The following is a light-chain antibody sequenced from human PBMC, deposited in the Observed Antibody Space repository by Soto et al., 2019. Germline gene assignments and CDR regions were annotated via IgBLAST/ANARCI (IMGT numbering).Light chain of an antibody. Sequence: EIRMTQSPSSLCASVGDRASIXCRASQSISRDLTWSQQKPGKAPNLLIYVASSLQGEGPSRFSCSGSGTDFTRTITSLQPEDFATYYGQQSYGTPITFGQGTRLEIK. CDR3: QQSYGTPIT. CDR2: VAS. V-gene: IGKV1-39*01. CDR1: QSISRD. J-gene: IGKJ5*01.